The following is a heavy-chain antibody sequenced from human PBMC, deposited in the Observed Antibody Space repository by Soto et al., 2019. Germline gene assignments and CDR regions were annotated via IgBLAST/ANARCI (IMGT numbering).Heavy chain of an antibody. V-gene: IGHV4-39*01. Sequence: SETLSLTCTVSGGSISSSSYYWGWIRQPPGKGLEWIGSIYYSGSTYYNPSLKSRVTISVDTSKNQFSLKLSSVTAADTAVYYCARRGAAGSYYYYGMDVWGQGTTVTVSS. J-gene: IGHJ6*02. CDR3: ARRGAAGSYYYYGMDV. CDR1: GGSISSSSYY. D-gene: IGHD6-13*01. CDR2: IYYSGST.